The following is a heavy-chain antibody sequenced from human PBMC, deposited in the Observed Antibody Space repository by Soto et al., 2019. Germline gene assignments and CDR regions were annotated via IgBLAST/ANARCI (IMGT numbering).Heavy chain of an antibody. V-gene: IGHV3-23*01. J-gene: IGHJ6*02. Sequence: VRLLESGGGLVQPGGSLRLSCEASEFTFGNYAMTWVRQGPGRGLEWVSALSGSSLNTYYADSVKGRFTISRDNSKNTICLEMNSLRVDDTAVFYCTTQFFLSSRKPPEDVWGQGTQVAVSS. CDR3: TTQFFLSSRKPPEDV. CDR2: LSGSSLNT. D-gene: IGHD3-3*01. CDR1: EFTFGNYA.